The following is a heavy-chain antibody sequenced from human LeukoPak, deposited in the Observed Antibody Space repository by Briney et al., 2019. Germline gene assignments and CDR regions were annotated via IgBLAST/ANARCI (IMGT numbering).Heavy chain of an antibody. D-gene: IGHD5-24*01. CDR3: ARDWENGDGYNFGDYFDY. J-gene: IGHJ4*02. CDR1: GYTFTSYG. CDR2: ISAYNGNT. V-gene: IGHV1-18*03. Sequence: ASVKVSCKASGYTFTSYGISWMRQAPGQGLEWMGWISAYNGNTNYAQKLQGRVTMTTDTSTSTAYMELRSLRSDDMAVYYCARDWENGDGYNFGDYFDYWGQGTLVTVSS.